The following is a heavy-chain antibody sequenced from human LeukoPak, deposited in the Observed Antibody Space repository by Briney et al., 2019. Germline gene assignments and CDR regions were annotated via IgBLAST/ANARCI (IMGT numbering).Heavy chain of an antibody. CDR1: GGTLSSYA. J-gene: IGHJ5*02. CDR3: ARDYGDYHSHWFDP. Sequence: SLKVSSTASGGTLSSYAISWVRHTPGQRLEWIGGIIPIFGTANYAQKFQGRVTITADESTSTAYMELSSLRSEDTALYYCARDYGDYHSHWFDPWGQGTLVTVSS. D-gene: IGHD4-17*01. CDR2: IIPIFGTA. V-gene: IGHV1-69*01.